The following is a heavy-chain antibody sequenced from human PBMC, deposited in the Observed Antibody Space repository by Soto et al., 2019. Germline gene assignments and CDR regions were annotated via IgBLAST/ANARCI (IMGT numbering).Heavy chain of an antibody. D-gene: IGHD6-13*01. Sequence: SETLSLTCTVSGGSISSSSYYWGWIRQPPGKGLEWIGSIYYSGSTYYNPSLKSRVTISVDTSKNQFSLKLSSVTAADTAVYYCARSLAAAGLNWFDPWGQGTLVTVSS. CDR1: GGSISSSSYY. J-gene: IGHJ5*02. CDR3: ARSLAAAGLNWFDP. CDR2: IYYSGST. V-gene: IGHV4-39*01.